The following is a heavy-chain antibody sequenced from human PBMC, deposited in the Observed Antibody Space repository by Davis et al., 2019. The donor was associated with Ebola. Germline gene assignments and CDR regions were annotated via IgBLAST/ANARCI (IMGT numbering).Heavy chain of an antibody. V-gene: IGHV1-24*01. CDR1: GYTLTELS. D-gene: IGHD6-19*01. J-gene: IGHJ5*02. Sequence: AASVKVSCKVSGYTLTELSMHWVRQAPGKGLEWMGGFDPEDGETIYAQKFQGRVTMTEDTSTDTAYMELSSLRSEDTAVYYCATDLTPYSSGWYNWFDPWGQGTLVTVSS. CDR3: ATDLTPYSSGWYNWFDP. CDR2: FDPEDGET.